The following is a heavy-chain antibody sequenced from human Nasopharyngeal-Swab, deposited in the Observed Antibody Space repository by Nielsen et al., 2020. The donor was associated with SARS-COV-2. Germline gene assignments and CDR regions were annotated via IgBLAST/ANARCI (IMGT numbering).Heavy chain of an antibody. J-gene: IGHJ4*02. CDR2: IRSKGNSYAT. CDR1: GFIFSDSA. Sequence: GESLKISYAASGFIFSDSAIHWVRQASGKGLEWVGRIRSKGNSYATDYAASVEGRFTISRDDSKNTAYLQMNSLITEDTAVYYCTRCGGSCYTGKDYWGQGTLFTVSS. V-gene: IGHV3-73*01. D-gene: IGHD2-15*01. CDR3: TRCGGSCYTGKDY.